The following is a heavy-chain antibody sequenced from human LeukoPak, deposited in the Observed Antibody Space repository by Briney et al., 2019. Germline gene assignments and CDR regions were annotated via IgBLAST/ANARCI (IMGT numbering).Heavy chain of an antibody. J-gene: IGHJ4*02. V-gene: IGHV3-23*01. CDR3: AKVRYSYGRYYFDY. CDR1: GFTFSSYG. Sequence: GGSLRLSCAASGFTFSSYGMSWVRQAPGKGLEWVSAISGSGGSTYYADSVKGRFTISRDNSKNTLYLQMNSLRAEDTAVYYCAKVRYSYGRYYFDYWGQGTLVTVSS. D-gene: IGHD5-18*01. CDR2: ISGSGGST.